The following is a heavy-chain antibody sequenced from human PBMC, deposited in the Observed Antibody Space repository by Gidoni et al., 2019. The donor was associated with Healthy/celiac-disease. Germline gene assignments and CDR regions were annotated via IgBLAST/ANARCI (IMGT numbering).Heavy chain of an antibody. CDR2: IDYRGST. CDR3: AREEQHYYYYGMDV. V-gene: IGHV4-61*01. J-gene: IGHJ6*02. D-gene: IGHD1-1*01. CDR1: GGSGSSGSYY. Sequence: QVQLQESGPGLVKPSETLSLTCTVSGGSGSSGSYYWSWIRQPPGKGLEWIGYIDYRGSTNYNPSLKSRVTISVDTSKIQFSLKLSSVTAADTAVYYCAREEQHYYYYGMDVWGQGTTVTVSS.